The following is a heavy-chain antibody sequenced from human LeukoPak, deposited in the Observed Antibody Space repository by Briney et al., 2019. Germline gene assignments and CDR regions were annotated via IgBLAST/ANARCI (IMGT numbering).Heavy chain of an antibody. J-gene: IGHJ2*01. CDR1: SGSISNSRYY. CDR2: IYYSGST. Sequence: SETLSLTCNVSSGSISNSRYYWGWIRQPPGKGLEWIGSIYYSGSTYYNPSLKSRVTISVDTSKNQFSLKLSSVTAADTAVYYCASIMVRGVNIYWYFDLWGRGTLVTVSS. V-gene: IGHV4-39*01. D-gene: IGHD3-10*01. CDR3: ASIMVRGVNIYWYFDL.